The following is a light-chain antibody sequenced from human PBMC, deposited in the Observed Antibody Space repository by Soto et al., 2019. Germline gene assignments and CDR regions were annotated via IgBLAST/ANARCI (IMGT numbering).Light chain of an antibody. CDR1: QNISSN. CDR2: GAS. V-gene: IGKV3-15*01. Sequence: EIVMTQSPATLSVSPGERATLSCRASQNISSNLAWYQQIPGQAPRVLIDGASTRATGFPARFRGSGSGTDFTLTISSLQSEHVAGYYCHQHNNWLCIFGQGTKVDFK. J-gene: IGKJ1*01. CDR3: HQHNNWLCI.